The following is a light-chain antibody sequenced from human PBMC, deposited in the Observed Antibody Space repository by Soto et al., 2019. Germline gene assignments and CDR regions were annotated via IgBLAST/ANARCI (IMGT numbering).Light chain of an antibody. CDR2: EVN. CDR3: SLFTINSVI. J-gene: IGLJ2*01. V-gene: IGLV2-18*01. Sequence: QSSLTQPPSVSGSAGQSVTIACTGTSSDDGSYDRVSWYQQPPGTAPKLMIYEVNNRPSGVPDRFSGSKSGNTASLTISGLQAEDEADYYCSLFTINSVIFGGGTQLTVL. CDR1: SSDDGSYDR.